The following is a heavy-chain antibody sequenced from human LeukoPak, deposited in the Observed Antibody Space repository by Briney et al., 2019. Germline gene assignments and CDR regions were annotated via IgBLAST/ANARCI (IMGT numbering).Heavy chain of an antibody. CDR1: GFTVSSNY. CDR3: ARKNSNYYYGMDA. CDR2: IYSGGST. J-gene: IGHJ6*02. Sequence: GGSLRLSCAASGFTVSSNYTSWVRQAPGKGLEWVSVIYSGGSTYYADSVKGRFTISRDNSKNTLYLQMNSLRAEDTAVYYCARKNSNYYYGMDAWGQGTTVTVSS. V-gene: IGHV3-53*01. D-gene: IGHD1-7*01.